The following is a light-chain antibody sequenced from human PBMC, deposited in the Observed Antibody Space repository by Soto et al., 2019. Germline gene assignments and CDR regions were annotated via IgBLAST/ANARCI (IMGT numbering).Light chain of an antibody. J-gene: IGKJ1*01. CDR1: PSISSW. Sequence: DIQMTQSPSTLSASVGDRVTITCRASPSISSWLAWYQQKPGKAPKLLIYKESSLESGVRSRFSGSRSGTEFTLTISSLQPDDFATYYCQQYNCYPWTFGQGTKVEIK. CDR3: QQYNCYPWT. CDR2: KES. V-gene: IGKV1-5*03.